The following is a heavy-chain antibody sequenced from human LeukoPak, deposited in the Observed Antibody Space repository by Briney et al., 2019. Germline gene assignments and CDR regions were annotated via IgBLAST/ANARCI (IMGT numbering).Heavy chain of an antibody. CDR1: GGTISSGSYY. J-gene: IGHJ4*02. V-gene: IGHV4-61*01. Sequence: SETLSLTCTVSGGTISSGSYYWSWIRQPPGKGLEWIGYIYYSGSTNYNPSLKSRVTISVDTSKNQFSLKLSSVTAADTAVYYCASGGLAGYWGQGTLVTVSS. CDR2: IYYSGST. D-gene: IGHD3-16*01. CDR3: ASGGLAGY.